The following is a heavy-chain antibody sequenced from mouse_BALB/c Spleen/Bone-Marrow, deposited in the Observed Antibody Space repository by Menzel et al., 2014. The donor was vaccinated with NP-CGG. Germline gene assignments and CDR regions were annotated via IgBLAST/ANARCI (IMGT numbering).Heavy chain of an antibody. CDR3: ARWVVGRDYAMDY. Sequence: QVQLQQPGPELVKPGASVRISCKASGYTFTSYFLHWVKQRPGQGLEWIGWIYPGNVNTKYNEKFKGKATPTADKSSSTAYMQLSSLTSEASAVYFCARWVVGRDYAMDYWGQGTSVTVSS. D-gene: IGHD1-1*01. CDR1: GYTFTSYF. V-gene: IGHV1S56*01. J-gene: IGHJ4*01. CDR2: IYPGNVNT.